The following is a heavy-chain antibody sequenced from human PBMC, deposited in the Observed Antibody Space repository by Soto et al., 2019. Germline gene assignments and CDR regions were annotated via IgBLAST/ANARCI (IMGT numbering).Heavy chain of an antibody. Sequence: SETLSLTCTVSGGSIASAESYWSWLRQHPGKGLDWIGYIYYSGSTYYNPSLKSRLSISFDSSKNQFSLRLSSVTAADTAVYYCARAWDYDEFHFDYWGQGTLVTVSS. CDR2: IYYSGST. CDR3: ARAWDYDEFHFDY. V-gene: IGHV4-31*03. D-gene: IGHD4-17*01. CDR1: GGSIASAESY. J-gene: IGHJ4*02.